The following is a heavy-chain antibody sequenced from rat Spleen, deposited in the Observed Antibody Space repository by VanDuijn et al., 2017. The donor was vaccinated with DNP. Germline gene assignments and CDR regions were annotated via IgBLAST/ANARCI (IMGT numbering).Heavy chain of an antibody. D-gene: IGHD1-11*01. V-gene: IGHV5S10*01. CDR3: ATHGEGIVSWDY. CDR1: GFTFSDYN. Sequence: EVQLVESGGGLVQPGRSLKLSCAASGFTFSDYNMAWVRQAPKKGLEWVATIIYDGSRTYYRDSVKGRFTISRDNAKSTLYLQMDSLRSEDTATYYWATHGEGIVSWDYWGQGVMVTVSS. J-gene: IGHJ2*01. CDR2: IIYDGSRT.